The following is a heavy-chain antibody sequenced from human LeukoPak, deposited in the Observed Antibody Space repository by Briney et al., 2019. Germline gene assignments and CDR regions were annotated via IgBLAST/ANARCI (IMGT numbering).Heavy chain of an antibody. CDR1: GGSFSGYY. CDR3: ARVRGPHSSGYYWPPYFDY. D-gene: IGHD3-22*01. Sequence: MPSETLSLTCAVYGGSFSGYYWSWIRQPPGKGLEWIGEINHSGSTNYNPSLKSRVTISVDTSKNQFSLKLSSVTAADTAVYYCARVRGPHSSGYYWPPYFDYWGQGTLVTVSS. V-gene: IGHV4-34*01. J-gene: IGHJ4*02. CDR2: INHSGST.